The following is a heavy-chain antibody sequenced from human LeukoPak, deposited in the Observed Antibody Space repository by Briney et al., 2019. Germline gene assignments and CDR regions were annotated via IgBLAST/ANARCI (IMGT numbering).Heavy chain of an antibody. CDR3: ARGSYFDFWSGYYRGSYRYDY. J-gene: IGHJ4*02. V-gene: IGHV3-30*02. CDR1: GFSFHTYG. Sequence: PGGSLRLSCSASGFSFHTYGMHWVRKAPGKGLEWVAFIRFDGSSKYYADYVKGRFTISRDNSKNTLYLQMNSLRPEDTAVYYCARGSYFDFWSGYYRGSYRYDYWGQGTLVTVSS. D-gene: IGHD3-3*01. CDR2: IRFDGSSK.